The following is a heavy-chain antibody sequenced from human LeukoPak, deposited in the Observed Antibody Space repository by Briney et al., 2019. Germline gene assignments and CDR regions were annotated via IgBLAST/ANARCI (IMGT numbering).Heavy chain of an antibody. CDR3: ARRMSIAARYWFDP. V-gene: IGHV3-20*04. Sequence: PGGSLRLSCAASGFTFDDYGMSWVRQAPGKGLEWVSGINWNGGSTGYADSVKGRFTISRDNAKNSLYLQMNSLRAEDTAFYYCARRMSIAARYWFDPWGQGTLVTVSS. D-gene: IGHD6-6*01. J-gene: IGHJ5*02. CDR2: INWNGGST. CDR1: GFTFDDYG.